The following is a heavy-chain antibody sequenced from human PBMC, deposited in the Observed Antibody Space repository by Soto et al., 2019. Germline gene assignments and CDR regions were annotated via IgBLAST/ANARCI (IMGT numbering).Heavy chain of an antibody. CDR3: PRKARDHNLDY. J-gene: IGHJ4*01. D-gene: IGHD6-6*01. CDR2: INPDSGGT. Sequence: ASVKVSCKASGYTFSDYYMHWVRQAPGQGLEWMGWINPDSGGTKYTQKFQGRVTMTRDTSISTAYMELSGLRSDDTAVYYCPRKARDHNLDYWG. CDR1: GYTFSDYY. V-gene: IGHV1-2*02.